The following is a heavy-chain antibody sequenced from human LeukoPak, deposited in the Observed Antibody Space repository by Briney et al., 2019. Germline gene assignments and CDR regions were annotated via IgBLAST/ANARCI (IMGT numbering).Heavy chain of an antibody. D-gene: IGHD2-15*01. Sequence: PGGSLRLSCAASGXTFSDYYMSWIRQAPGKGLEWVSYISSSSSYTNYADSVKGRFTISRDNAKNSLYLQMNSLRAEDTAVYYCARIDMARYYFDYWGQGTLVTVSS. CDR1: GXTFSDYY. V-gene: IGHV3-11*03. CDR3: ARIDMARYYFDY. J-gene: IGHJ4*02. CDR2: ISSSSSYT.